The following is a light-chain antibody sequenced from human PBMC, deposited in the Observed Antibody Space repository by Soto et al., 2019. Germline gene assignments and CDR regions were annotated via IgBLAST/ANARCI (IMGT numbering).Light chain of an antibody. CDR1: SSNIGSNY. V-gene: IGLV1-47*01. CDR3: ATWDDSLSAWV. CDR2: MNN. Sequence: QSALTQPPSASGTPGQRVTISCSGSSSNIGSNYVYWYDQLPGTAPKLLIFMNNQRPSGVPDRFSGSKSGTSASLAISGLRPEDEADYYCATWDDSLSAWVFGGGTKLTVL. J-gene: IGLJ3*02.